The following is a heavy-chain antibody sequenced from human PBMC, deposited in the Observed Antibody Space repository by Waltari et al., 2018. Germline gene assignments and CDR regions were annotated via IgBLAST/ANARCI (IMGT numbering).Heavy chain of an antibody. CDR3: ARGVWGSYYYYYMDV. D-gene: IGHD3-16*01. V-gene: IGHV4-34*01. J-gene: IGHJ6*03. CDR2: INHSGST. Sequence: QVQLQQWGAGLLKPSETLSLTCAVYGGSFSGYYWSWIRQPPGKGLEWIGEINHSGSTNYNPPLKSRVTISVDTSNNQFSLKLSSVTAADTAVYYCARGVWGSYYYYYMDVWGKGTTVTISS. CDR1: GGSFSGYY.